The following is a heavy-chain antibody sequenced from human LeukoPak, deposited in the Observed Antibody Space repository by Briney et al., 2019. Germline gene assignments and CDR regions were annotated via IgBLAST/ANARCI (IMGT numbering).Heavy chain of an antibody. J-gene: IGHJ4*02. D-gene: IGHD1-26*01. CDR1: GFTFGDYV. V-gene: IGHV4-34*01. CDR3: ARNTKKWELRLDY. Sequence: GSLRLSCTASGFTFGDYVLSWFRQAPGKGLEWIGEIYHSGSTNYNPSLKSRVTVSVDKSKNQFSLNMRSVTAADTAVYYCARNTKKWELRLDYWGQGTLVTVSS. CDR2: IYHSGST.